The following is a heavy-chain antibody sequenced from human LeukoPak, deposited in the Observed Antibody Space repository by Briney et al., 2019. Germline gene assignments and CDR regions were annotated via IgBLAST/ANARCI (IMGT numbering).Heavy chain of an antibody. V-gene: IGHV1-2*02. CDR3: ARGENIVVVPAAMDYYFDY. CDR1: GYTFTSCY. Sequence: GASVKVSCKASGYTFTSCYMHWVRQAPGQGLEWMGWINPNSGGTNYAQKFQGRVTMTRDTSISTAYMELSRLRSDDTAVYYCARGENIVVVPAAMDYYFDYWGQGTLVTVSS. CDR2: INPNSGGT. D-gene: IGHD2-2*01. J-gene: IGHJ4*02.